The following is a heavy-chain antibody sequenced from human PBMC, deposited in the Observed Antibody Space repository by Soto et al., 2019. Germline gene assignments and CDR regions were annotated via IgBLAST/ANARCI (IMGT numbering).Heavy chain of an antibody. Sequence: SVKVSCKASGGTFSSYTISWVRQAPGQGLEWMGRIIPILGIANYAQKFQGRVTITADKSTSTAYMELSSLRSEDTAVYYCARRYYDILTGYYSHFDYWGQGTLVTVSS. D-gene: IGHD3-9*01. CDR3: ARRYYDILTGYYSHFDY. V-gene: IGHV1-69*02. CDR2: IIPILGIA. CDR1: GGTFSSYT. J-gene: IGHJ4*02.